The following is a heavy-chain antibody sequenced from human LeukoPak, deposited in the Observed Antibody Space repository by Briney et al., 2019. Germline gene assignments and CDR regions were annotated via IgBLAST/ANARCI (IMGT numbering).Heavy chain of an antibody. CDR3: ARDNRDGQTFDY. CDR1: GFTFSSYS. Sequence: PGGSLRLSCAASGFTFSSYSMNWVRQAPGKGLEWVSSISSSSSYIYYADSVKGRFTISRDNAKNSLYLQMNSLRAEDTAVYYCARDNRDGQTFDYWGQGTLVTVSS. J-gene: IGHJ4*02. CDR2: ISSSSSYI. D-gene: IGHD5-24*01. V-gene: IGHV3-21*01.